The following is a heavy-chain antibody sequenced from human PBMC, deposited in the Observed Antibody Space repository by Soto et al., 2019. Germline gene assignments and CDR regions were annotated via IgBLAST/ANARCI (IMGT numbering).Heavy chain of an antibody. V-gene: IGHV1-18*01. CDR1: GYTFSNYG. J-gene: IGHJ6*03. CDR3: ARDWYFYGSGSPNHMDV. Sequence: QVQLVQSGDEMRKPGASVKVSCQASGYTFSNYGITWVRQAPGQGLERMGWIRAHNGNSKYAQSLQRTLTWATSTSTSTAHMELRSLRSDDTAVYYCARDWYFYGSGSPNHMDVWGKGTTVSVSS. D-gene: IGHD3-10*01. CDR2: IRAHNGNS.